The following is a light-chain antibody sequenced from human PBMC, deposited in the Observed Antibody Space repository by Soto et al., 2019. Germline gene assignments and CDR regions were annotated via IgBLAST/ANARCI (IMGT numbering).Light chain of an antibody. CDR2: WAS. CDR3: QQYYSFPLT. V-gene: IGKV4-1*01. Sequence: DIVMTQSPDSLAVSLGERATINCKSSQSVLYSSNNKNYLAWYQQKPGQPPKLLIYWASTRESGVPDRFTGSGSGTDFTLTINSLQAEDVALYYCQQYYSFPLTFGGGTKVDIK. CDR1: QSVLYSSNNKNY. J-gene: IGKJ4*01.